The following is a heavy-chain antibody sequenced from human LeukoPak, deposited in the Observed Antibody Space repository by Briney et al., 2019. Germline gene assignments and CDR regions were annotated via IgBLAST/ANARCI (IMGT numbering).Heavy chain of an antibody. Sequence: GGSLRLSCAASGFTFGSYAMSWVRQAPGKGLEWVSAISGSGGSTYYADSVKGRFTISRDNSKNTLYLQMNSLRAEDTAVYYCAKGFYDFWSGYSYTFWFDPWGQGTLVTVSS. CDR3: AKGFYDFWSGYSYTFWFDP. D-gene: IGHD3-3*01. CDR1: GFTFGSYA. V-gene: IGHV3-23*01. J-gene: IGHJ5*02. CDR2: ISGSGGST.